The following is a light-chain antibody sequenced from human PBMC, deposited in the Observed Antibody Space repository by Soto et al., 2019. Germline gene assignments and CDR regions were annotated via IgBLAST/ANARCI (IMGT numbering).Light chain of an antibody. J-gene: IGLJ2*01. CDR1: SSDVGDYTY. CDR3: ASYTTSTSWA. V-gene: IGLV2-14*03. Sequence: QSALTQPASMSGTPGQSITISCTGTSSDVGDYTYVSWYQHHPGKAPKLMIYDVSNRPSGVSYRFSGSKSGNTASLTISGLQAEDEADYYCASYTTSTSWAFGGGTKLTVL. CDR2: DVS.